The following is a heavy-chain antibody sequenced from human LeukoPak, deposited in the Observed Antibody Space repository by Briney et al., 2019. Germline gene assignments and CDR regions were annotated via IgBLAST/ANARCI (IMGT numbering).Heavy chain of an antibody. CDR2: IIPIFDTA. Sequence: ASVKVSCKASGGTFSSYGISWVRQAPGQGLEWMGGIIPIFDTANYAQKFQGRVTITADESTSTAYTELSSLRSEDTAVYYCASNYYDSSGYYYYFDYWGQGTLVTVSS. D-gene: IGHD3-22*01. J-gene: IGHJ4*02. V-gene: IGHV1-69*01. CDR1: GGTFSSYG. CDR3: ASNYYDSSGYYYYFDY.